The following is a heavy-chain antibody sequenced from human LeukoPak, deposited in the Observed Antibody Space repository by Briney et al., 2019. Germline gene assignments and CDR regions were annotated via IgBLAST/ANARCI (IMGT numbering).Heavy chain of an antibody. V-gene: IGHV1-2*02. CDR3: ARDRITMVDY. Sequence: ASVTVSCKASGYTFTGYYMHWVRQAPGQGLEWMGWINPNSGGTNYAQKFQGRVTMTRDTSISTAYMDLSRLISDDTAVYYCARDRITMVDYWGQGTLVTVSS. CDR1: GYTFTGYY. CDR2: INPNSGGT. J-gene: IGHJ4*02. D-gene: IGHD3-10*01.